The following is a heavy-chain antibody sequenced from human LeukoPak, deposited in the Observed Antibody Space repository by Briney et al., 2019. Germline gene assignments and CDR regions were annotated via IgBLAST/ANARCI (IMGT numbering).Heavy chain of an antibody. J-gene: IGHJ5*02. Sequence: SETLSLTCTVSGGSISSYYWSWIRQPAGTGLEWIGRIHTSGSTNYNPSLKSRVTMSVDTSKKQFSLKLTSVTAADTAVYYFARAGDYGDYVGWFDPWGQGTLVTVSS. D-gene: IGHD4-17*01. CDR2: IHTSGST. CDR1: GGSISSYY. CDR3: ARAGDYGDYVGWFDP. V-gene: IGHV4-4*07.